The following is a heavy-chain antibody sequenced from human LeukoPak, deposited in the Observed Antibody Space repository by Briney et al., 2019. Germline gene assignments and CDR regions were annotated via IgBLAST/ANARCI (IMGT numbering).Heavy chain of an antibody. D-gene: IGHD3-16*02. CDR2: TYLRSKRYN. J-gene: IGHJ3*02. CDR3: ARKSSGAFDI. V-gene: IGHV6-1*01. Sequence: SQTLSLTSAISVDSVSVNSAAWDWGSQSPSRGLEWLGTTYLRSKRYNDYAVSVKSRITIHPDTSKNQFSLHLNSVPPEDTAVYYCARKSSGAFDIWGQGTMLSVSS. CDR1: VDSVSVNSAA.